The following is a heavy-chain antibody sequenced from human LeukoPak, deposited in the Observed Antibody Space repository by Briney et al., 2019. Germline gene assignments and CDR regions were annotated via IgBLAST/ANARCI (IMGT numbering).Heavy chain of an antibody. CDR2: ISAYNGNT. CDR1: GYTFTSYG. CDR3: ARERKVTRFKYYYYYDMDV. V-gene: IGHV1-18*01. J-gene: IGHJ6*02. D-gene: IGHD2-21*02. Sequence: ASVKVSCKASGYTFTSYGISWVRQAPGQGLEWMGWISAYNGNTNYAQKLQGRVTMTTDTSTSTAYMELRSLRSDDTAVYYCARERKVTRFKYYYYYDMDVWGQGTTVTVSS.